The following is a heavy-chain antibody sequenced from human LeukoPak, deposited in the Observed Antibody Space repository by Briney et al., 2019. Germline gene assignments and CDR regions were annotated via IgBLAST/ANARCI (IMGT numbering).Heavy chain of an antibody. J-gene: IGHJ5*02. CDR1: GGSISNYY. D-gene: IGHD3-3*02. Sequence: SETLSLTCTVSGGSISNYYWSWIRQPPGKGLEWIGYISYSGNTNYNPSLKSRVTISVDTSKNQFSLKLSSVTAADTAVYYCALSNKGFDPWGQGTLVTVSS. CDR2: ISYSGNT. CDR3: ALSNKGFDP. V-gene: IGHV4-59*12.